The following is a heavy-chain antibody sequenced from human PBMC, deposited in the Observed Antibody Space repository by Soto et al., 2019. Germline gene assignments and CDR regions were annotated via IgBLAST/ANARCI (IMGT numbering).Heavy chain of an antibody. V-gene: IGHV3-7*04. CDR2: IKQDGSEK. CDR3: ARDEDYYGSFYRYDY. J-gene: IGHJ4*02. CDR1: GFTFSSYW. Sequence: SLRLSCAASGFTFSSYWMSWVRQAPGKGLEWVANIKQDGSEKYYVDSVKGRFTISRDNAKNSLYLQMNSLRAEDTAVYYCARDEDYYGSFYRYDYWGQGTLVTVSS. D-gene: IGHD3-10*01.